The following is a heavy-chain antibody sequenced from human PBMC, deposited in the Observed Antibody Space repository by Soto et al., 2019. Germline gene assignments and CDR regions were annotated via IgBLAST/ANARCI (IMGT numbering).Heavy chain of an antibody. D-gene: IGHD3-9*01. CDR3: ARHSLELRYFDWVPYYFDY. Sequence: SETLSLTCTVSGSSISSSSYYWGWIRQPPGKGLEWIGSIYYSGSTYYNPSLKSRVTISVDTSKNQFSLKLSSVTAADTAVYYCARHSLELRYFDWVPYYFDYWGQGTLVTVSS. CDR2: IYYSGST. CDR1: GSSISSSSYY. V-gene: IGHV4-39*01. J-gene: IGHJ4*02.